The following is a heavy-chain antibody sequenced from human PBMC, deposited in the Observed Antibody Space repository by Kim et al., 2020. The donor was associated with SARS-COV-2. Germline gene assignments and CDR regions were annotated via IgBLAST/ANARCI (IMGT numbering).Heavy chain of an antibody. CDR1: GGSISSSSYY. Sequence: SETLSLTCTVSGGSISSSSYYWGWIRQPPGKGLEWIGSIYYSGSTYYNPSLKSRVTISVDTSKNQFSLKLNSVTAADTAVYYCAEMSEPYYGSGMDVWGQGTTVTVSS. V-gene: IGHV4-39*01. J-gene: IGHJ6*02. CDR3: AEMSEPYYGSGMDV. CDR2: IYYSGST. D-gene: IGHD3-10*01.